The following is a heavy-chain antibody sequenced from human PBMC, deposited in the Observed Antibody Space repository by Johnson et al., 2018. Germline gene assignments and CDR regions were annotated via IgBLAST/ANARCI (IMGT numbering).Heavy chain of an antibody. J-gene: IGHJ3*02. CDR3: VKDRYYDDSRGVFDI. CDR2: IYWYRGSR. D-gene: IGHD3-22*01. CDR1: GFTFDDYA. Sequence: QLVESGGGLVQPGRSLGLSCAASGFTFDDYAMHWVRQGPGKGMEWVSGIYWYRGSRGYAASVKGRLIISRVNATNSLYLQMNSLRAEDTALNYCVKDRYYDDSRGVFDIWGQGTMVTVSS. V-gene: IGHV3-9*01.